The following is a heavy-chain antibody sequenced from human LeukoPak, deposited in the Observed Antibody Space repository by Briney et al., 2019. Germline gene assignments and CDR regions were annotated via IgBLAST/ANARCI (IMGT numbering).Heavy chain of an antibody. D-gene: IGHD6-13*01. CDR2: IGSSGDTA. Sequence: PGGSLRLSCAASGFTFSDYAMSWVRQAPGRGLEWVSSIGSSGDTASYADSVKGRFTISRDNSKNTLYLQMNSLRAEDTAVYYCARAEVSPDQQLANAIDPWGQGTLVTVSS. V-gene: IGHV3-23*01. CDR1: GFTFSDYA. CDR3: ARAEVSPDQQLANAIDP. J-gene: IGHJ5*02.